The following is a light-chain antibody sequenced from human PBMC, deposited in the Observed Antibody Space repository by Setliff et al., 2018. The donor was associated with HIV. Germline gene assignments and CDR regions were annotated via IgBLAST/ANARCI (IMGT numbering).Light chain of an antibody. V-gene: IGLV2-11*01. CDR1: SSGIGAYDY. Sequence: QSALTQPRSVSGSRGQSITFSCTGTSSGIGAYDYVSWYQQHPGKAPKRITYGVDKRPSGVPTRFSGFKSGNTASLTIYGLQPEDEADYFCCSYAGSNIFVFGKGTKVTVL. CDR3: CSYAGSNIFV. J-gene: IGLJ1*01. CDR2: GVD.